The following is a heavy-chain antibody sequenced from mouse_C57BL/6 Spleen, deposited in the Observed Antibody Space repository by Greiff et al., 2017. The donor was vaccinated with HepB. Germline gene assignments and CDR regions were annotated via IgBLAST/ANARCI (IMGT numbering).Heavy chain of an antibody. Sequence: QVQLQQSGAELVRPGASVKLSCKASGYTFTDYYLHWVKQRPGQGLEWIARIYPGSGNTYSNEKFKGKTTMTAEKSSSTAYMNLSSLTSEDSAVYFCARHYMAMDYWGQGTSVTVSS. D-gene: IGHD1-1*01. CDR1: GYTFTDYY. V-gene: IGHV1-76*01. CDR2: IYPGSGNT. J-gene: IGHJ4*01. CDR3: ARHYMAMDY.